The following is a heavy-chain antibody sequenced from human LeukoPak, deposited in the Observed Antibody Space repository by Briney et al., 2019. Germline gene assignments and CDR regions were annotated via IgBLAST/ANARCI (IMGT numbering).Heavy chain of an antibody. J-gene: IGHJ4*02. Sequence: HSETLSLTCTVSGGSLSSSGYYWGWVRPPPGKGMEWNGTIYYRGSTYYNPSLKSLVTISVDTSKNQFSLKLSSVTAADTAVYYCARFMTLTTHFDYWGQGTLVTVSS. D-gene: IGHD4-11*01. CDR3: ARFMTLTTHFDY. CDR2: IYYRGST. CDR1: GGSLSSSGYY. V-gene: IGHV4-39*01.